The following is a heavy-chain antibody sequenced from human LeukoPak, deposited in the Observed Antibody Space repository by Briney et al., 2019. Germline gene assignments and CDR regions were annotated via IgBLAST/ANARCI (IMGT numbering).Heavy chain of an antibody. J-gene: IGHJ6*03. D-gene: IGHD6-19*01. Sequence: ASVKVSCKASGYTFTGYYMHWVRQAPGQGLEWMGGINPNSGGTNYAQKFQGRVTMTRDTSISTAYMELSRLRSDDTAVYYCARGPLARGIAVAGTYYYYYMDVWGKGTTVTVSS. CDR1: GYTFTGYY. CDR2: INPNSGGT. V-gene: IGHV1-2*02. CDR3: ARGPLARGIAVAGTYYYYYMDV.